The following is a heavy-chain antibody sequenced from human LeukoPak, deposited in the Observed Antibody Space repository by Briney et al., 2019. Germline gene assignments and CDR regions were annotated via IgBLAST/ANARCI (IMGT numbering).Heavy chain of an antibody. Sequence: PSETLSLTCAVYGGSFSGYYWSWIRQPPGKGLEWIGEINHSGSTNYNPSLKSRVTISVDTSKNQFSLKLSSVTAADTAVYYCARDVVAVAGRGWFDPWGQGTLVTVSS. CDR2: INHSGST. CDR3: ARDVVAVAGRGWFDP. CDR1: GGSFSGYY. V-gene: IGHV4-34*01. D-gene: IGHD6-19*01. J-gene: IGHJ5*02.